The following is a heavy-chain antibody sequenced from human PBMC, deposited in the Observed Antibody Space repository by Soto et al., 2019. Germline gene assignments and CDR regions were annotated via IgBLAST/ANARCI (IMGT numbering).Heavy chain of an antibody. Sequence: PSETLSLTCTVSGGSISSGDYYWSWIRQPPGKGLEWIGYIYYSGSTYYNPSLKSRVTISVDTSKNQFSLKLSSVTAADTAVYYCARVGRDGYNFDYWGQGTLVTVSS. V-gene: IGHV4-30-4*01. J-gene: IGHJ4*02. CDR3: ARVGRDGYNFDY. CDR1: GGSISSGDYY. CDR2: IYYSGST. D-gene: IGHD5-12*01.